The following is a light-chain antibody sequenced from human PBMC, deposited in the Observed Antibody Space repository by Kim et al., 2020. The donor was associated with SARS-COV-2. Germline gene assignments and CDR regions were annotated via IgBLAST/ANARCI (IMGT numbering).Light chain of an antibody. CDR3: QQYDSYSSS. Sequence: DIQMTQSPSTLSASVGETVTITCRASQTIDTWLAWYDHKPGKAPSLLIYRASHLERGVPPRFSGSGSGTEFNLTISSLHPDDFATYYCQQYDSYSSSFGQGTKLEI. CDR2: RAS. V-gene: IGKV1-5*03. J-gene: IGKJ2*03. CDR1: QTIDTW.